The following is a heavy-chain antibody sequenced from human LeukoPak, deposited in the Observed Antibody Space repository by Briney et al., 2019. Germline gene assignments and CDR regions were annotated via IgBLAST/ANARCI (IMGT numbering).Heavy chain of an antibody. Sequence: SETLSLTSTVSGGSISSGDYYWSWIRQPPGKGLEWIGYIYYSGSTYYNPSLKSRVTISVDTSKNQFSLKLSSVTAADTAVYYCGRYYYDSSAFDYWGQGTLVTVSS. D-gene: IGHD3-22*01. CDR1: GGSISSGDYY. CDR3: GRYYYDSSAFDY. J-gene: IGHJ4*02. V-gene: IGHV4-30-4*01. CDR2: IYYSGST.